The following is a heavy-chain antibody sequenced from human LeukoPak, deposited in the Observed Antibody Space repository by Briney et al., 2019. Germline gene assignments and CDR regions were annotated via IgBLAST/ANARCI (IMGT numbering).Heavy chain of an antibody. D-gene: IGHD6-13*01. V-gene: IGHV3-66*02. CDR2: IYSGGST. CDR1: GFTVSSNY. CDR3: ARDLLSSWYLDYYSMDV. Sequence: PGGSLRLSCAASGFTVSSNYMSWVRQAPGKGLEWVSVIYSGGSTYYADSVKGRFTISRDNSKNTLYLQMNSLRAEDTAVYYCARDLLSSWYLDYYSMDVWGKGTTVTVSS. J-gene: IGHJ6*03.